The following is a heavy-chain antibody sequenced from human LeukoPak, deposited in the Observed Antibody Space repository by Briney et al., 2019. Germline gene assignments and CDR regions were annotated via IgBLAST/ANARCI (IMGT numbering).Heavy chain of an antibody. CDR1: GFTFSSYG. D-gene: IGHD2-21*02. Sequence: PGGSLRLSCAASGFTFSSYGMHWGPQAPARGVGRVAFIRYDGSNKYYVDSVKGRFTISRDNSKNTLYLQMNSLRAEDTAVYHCAKDRHDLQGVIWGQGTMVTVSS. CDR3: AKDRHDLQGVI. V-gene: IGHV3-30*02. J-gene: IGHJ3*02. CDR2: IRYDGSNK.